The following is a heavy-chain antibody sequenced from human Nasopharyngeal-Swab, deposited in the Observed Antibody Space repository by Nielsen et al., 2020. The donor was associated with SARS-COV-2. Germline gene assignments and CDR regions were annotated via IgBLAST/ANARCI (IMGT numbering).Heavy chain of an antibody. CDR3: ARGFIVATIFHYYYYMDV. J-gene: IGHJ6*03. Sequence: WVRQAPGQGLEWMGWMNPNSGNTGYAQKFQGRVTMTRNTSISTAYMELGSLGSEDTAVYYCARGFIVATIFHYYYYMDVWGKGTTVTVSS. CDR2: MNPNSGNT. V-gene: IGHV1-8*01. D-gene: IGHD5-12*01.